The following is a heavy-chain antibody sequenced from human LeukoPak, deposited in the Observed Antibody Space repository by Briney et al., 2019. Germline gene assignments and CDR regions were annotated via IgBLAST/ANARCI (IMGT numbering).Heavy chain of an antibody. Sequence: PGGSLRLSCAASGFTFSSYGMHWVRQVPGKGLVWVARSDSDGSSTTYADSVKGRFTISRDNAKNTLYLQMNSLRADDTAVYYCARLGGSSPVDYWGQGTLVTVSS. V-gene: IGHV3-74*01. CDR1: GFTFSSYG. CDR2: SDSDGSST. D-gene: IGHD6-6*01. CDR3: ARLGGSSPVDY. J-gene: IGHJ4*02.